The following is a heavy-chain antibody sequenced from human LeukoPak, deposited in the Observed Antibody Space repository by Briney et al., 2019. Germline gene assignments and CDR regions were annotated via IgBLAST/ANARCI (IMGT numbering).Heavy chain of an antibody. Sequence: EASVKVSCKASGGTFSSYAISWVRQAPGQGLEWMGGIIPIFGTANYAQKFQGRVTITTDESTSTAYMELSSLRSEDTAVYYCARGGYCSSTSCRPYDWNGPQDYWGQGTLVTVSS. D-gene: IGHD2-2*03. CDR1: GGTFSSYA. CDR3: ARGGYCSSTSCRPYDWNGPQDY. CDR2: IIPIFGTA. J-gene: IGHJ4*02. V-gene: IGHV1-69*05.